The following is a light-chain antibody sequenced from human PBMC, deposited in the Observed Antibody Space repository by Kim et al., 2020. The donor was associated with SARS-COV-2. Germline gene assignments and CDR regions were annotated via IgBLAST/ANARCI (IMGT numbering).Light chain of an antibody. Sequence: GQKVPISCSGSSSNIGNNYVSWYQQLPGTAPKLLIYDNNKRPSGIPDRFSGSKSGTSATLGITGLQTGDEADYYCGTWDSSLSAGMFGGGTQLTVL. J-gene: IGLJ3*02. CDR2: DNN. CDR1: SSNIGNNY. CDR3: GTWDSSLSAGM. V-gene: IGLV1-51*01.